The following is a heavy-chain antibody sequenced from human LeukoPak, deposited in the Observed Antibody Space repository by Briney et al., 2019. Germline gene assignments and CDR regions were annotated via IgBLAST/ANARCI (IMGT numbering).Heavy chain of an antibody. Sequence: GGSLRLSCAASGFTVSSNYMSWVRQAPGKGLEWVSGISWNSGSIGYADSVKGRFTISRDNAKNSLYLQMNSLRAEDTALYYCAKDVGATLSYFDYWGQGTLVTVSS. CDR3: AKDVGATLSYFDY. CDR1: GFTVSSNY. D-gene: IGHD1-26*01. J-gene: IGHJ4*02. CDR2: ISWNSGSI. V-gene: IGHV3-9*01.